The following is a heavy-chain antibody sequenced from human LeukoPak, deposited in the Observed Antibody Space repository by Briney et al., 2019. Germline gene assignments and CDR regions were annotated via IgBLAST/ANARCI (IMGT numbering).Heavy chain of an antibody. CDR1: GGSISSGDYY. D-gene: IGHD6-19*01. V-gene: IGHV4-30-4*01. J-gene: IGHJ4*02. Sequence: PSETLSLTCTVSGGSISSGDYYWSWIRQPPGKGLEWIGYIYYSGSTYYNPSLKSRVTISVDTSKNQFSLKLSSGTAADTAVYYCARRLPYSSGWYYFDYWGQGTLVTVSS. CDR2: IYYSGST. CDR3: ARRLPYSSGWYYFDY.